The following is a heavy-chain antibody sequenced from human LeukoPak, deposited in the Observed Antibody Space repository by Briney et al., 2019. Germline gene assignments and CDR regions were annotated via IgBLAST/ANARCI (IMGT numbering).Heavy chain of an antibody. CDR3: ARGDIVVVPAQNWFDP. CDR1: GYTFTSYD. Sequence: ASVKVSCKSSGYTFTSYDINWVRQATGQGLEWMGWINPNSGGTNYAQKFQGRVTMTRDTSISTAYMELSRLRSDDTAVYYCARGDIVVVPAQNWFDPWGQGTLVTVSS. D-gene: IGHD2-2*01. J-gene: IGHJ5*02. V-gene: IGHV1-2*02. CDR2: INPNSGGT.